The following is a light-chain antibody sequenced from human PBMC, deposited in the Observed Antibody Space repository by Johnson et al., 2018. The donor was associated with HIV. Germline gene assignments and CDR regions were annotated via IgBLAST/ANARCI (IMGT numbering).Light chain of an antibody. CDR2: DNH. CDR3: GTWDTSLSAYV. J-gene: IGLJ1*01. V-gene: IGLV1-51*01. CDR1: NSNFGNYY. Sequence: QSVLTQPPSVSAAPGQKVTISCSGNNSNFGNYYLSWYQHLPGTAPKLLIYDNHKRPSGIPDRFSGSKSGTSATLAITRLQAGDEADYYCGTWDTSLSAYVFGTGTKVTVL.